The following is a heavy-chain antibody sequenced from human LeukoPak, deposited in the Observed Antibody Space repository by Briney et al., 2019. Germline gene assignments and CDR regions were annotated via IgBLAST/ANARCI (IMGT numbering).Heavy chain of an antibody. D-gene: IGHD3-22*01. V-gene: IGHV3-11*03. CDR2: ISTSVTYT. Sequence: PGGSLRLSCAASGFTFGDYYMSWIRQAPGRGLEWVSYISTSVTYTEYADSVKGRFTISRDNAKNSLYLQMNSLRAEDTAVYYCARIDSSGYDAFDIWGQGTMVTVSS. CDR3: ARIDSSGYDAFDI. J-gene: IGHJ3*02. CDR1: GFTFGDYY.